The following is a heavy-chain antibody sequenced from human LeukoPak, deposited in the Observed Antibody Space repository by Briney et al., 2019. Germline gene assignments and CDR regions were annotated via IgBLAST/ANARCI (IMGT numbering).Heavy chain of an antibody. V-gene: IGHV3-30*18. J-gene: IGHJ4*02. D-gene: IGHD3-16*01. CDR1: GFTFSSYS. Sequence: PGGSLRLSCAASGFTFSSYSMNWVRQAPGKGLEWVAVISYDGSNKYYADSVKGRFTISRDNSKNTLYLQMNSLRAEDTAVYYCAKLGDYWGQGTLVTVSS. CDR3: AKLGDY. CDR2: ISYDGSNK.